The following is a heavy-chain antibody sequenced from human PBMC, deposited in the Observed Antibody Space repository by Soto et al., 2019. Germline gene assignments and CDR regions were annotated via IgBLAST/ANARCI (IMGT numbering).Heavy chain of an antibody. Sequence: SETLSLTCAVYGGSFSGYYWSWIRQPPGKGLEWIGEINHSGSTNYNPSLKSRVTISVDTSKNQFSLKLSSVTAADTAVYYCARGPSVSSSWSRVGGQLNWFDPWGQGTLVTVSS. CDR2: INHSGST. J-gene: IGHJ5*02. V-gene: IGHV4-34*01. CDR1: GGSFSGYY. D-gene: IGHD6-13*01. CDR3: ARGPSVSSSWSRVGGQLNWFDP.